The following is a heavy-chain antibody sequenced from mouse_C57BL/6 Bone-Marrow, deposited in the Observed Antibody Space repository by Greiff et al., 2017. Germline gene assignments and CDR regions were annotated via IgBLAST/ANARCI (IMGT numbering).Heavy chain of an antibody. CDR2: IDPNSGGT. V-gene: IGHV1-72*01. D-gene: IGHD1-1*01. J-gene: IGHJ1*03. CDR1: GYTFTSYW. CDR3: ARSGDCYGSSRWCCDV. Sequence: QVQLQQPGAELVKPGASVKLSCKASGYTFTSYWMHWVKQRPGRGLEWIGRIDPNSGGTKYNEKFKSKATLTVDKPSSTAYMQLSSLTSADSAVYYCARSGDCYGSSRWCCDVWGTGTTVTVSA.